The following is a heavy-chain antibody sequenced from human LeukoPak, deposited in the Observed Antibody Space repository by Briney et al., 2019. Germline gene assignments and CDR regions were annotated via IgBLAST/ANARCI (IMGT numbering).Heavy chain of an antibody. J-gene: IGHJ4*02. Sequence: PGGSLRLSCAASGFTFSDYYMSWIRQAPGKGLEWVSYISSSGSTIYYADSVKGRFTISRDNAKNSLYLQMNSLRAEDTAVYYCARGYCSGSSCYSGFYFDYWGQGALVTVSS. CDR3: ARGYCSGSSCYSGFYFDY. CDR1: GFTFSDYY. V-gene: IGHV3-11*04. CDR2: ISSSGSTI. D-gene: IGHD2-15*01.